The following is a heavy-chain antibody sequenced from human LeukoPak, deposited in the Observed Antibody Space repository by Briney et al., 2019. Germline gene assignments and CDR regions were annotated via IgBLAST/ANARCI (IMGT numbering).Heavy chain of an antibody. Sequence: ASAKVSCKASGYTFTTYGISWVRQAPGQGLEWMGWISAYNGNTNYPQKLQGRVTMTTDTSTSTAYMEMRSLRSDDTAVYYCARDVGARGPYYFDSWGQGTLVTVSS. J-gene: IGHJ4*02. CDR2: ISAYNGNT. V-gene: IGHV1-18*01. D-gene: IGHD1-26*01. CDR3: ARDVGARGPYYFDS. CDR1: GYTFTTYG.